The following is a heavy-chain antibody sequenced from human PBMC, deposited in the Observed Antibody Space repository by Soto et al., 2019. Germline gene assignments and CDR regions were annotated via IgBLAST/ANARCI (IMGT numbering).Heavy chain of an antibody. D-gene: IGHD1-26*01. CDR1: GFTFSSYG. CDR2: IWYDGSNK. Sequence: QVQLVESGGGVVQPGRSLRLSCAASGFTFSSYGMHWVRQAPGKGLEWVAVIWYDGSNKYYADSVKGRFTISRDNSKNTLYLQMNSMRAEDTAVYYCARDWEGWFDPWGQGTLVTVSS. J-gene: IGHJ5*02. CDR3: ARDWEGWFDP. V-gene: IGHV3-33*01.